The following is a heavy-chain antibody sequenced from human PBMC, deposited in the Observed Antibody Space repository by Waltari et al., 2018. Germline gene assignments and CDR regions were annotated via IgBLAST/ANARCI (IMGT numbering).Heavy chain of an antibody. CDR3: ASAGAHSSSRWYFDL. V-gene: IGHV1-69*05. J-gene: IGHJ2*01. CDR1: GGTFSSYA. D-gene: IGHD6-13*01. CDR2: IIPIFGTA. Sequence: QVQLVQSGAEVKKPGSSVKVSCKASGGTFSSYAISWVRTAPGQGLEWMGGIIPIFGTANYAQKFQGRVTMTTDESTSTAYMELSSLRSEDTAVYYCASAGAHSSSRWYFDLWGRGTLVTVSS.